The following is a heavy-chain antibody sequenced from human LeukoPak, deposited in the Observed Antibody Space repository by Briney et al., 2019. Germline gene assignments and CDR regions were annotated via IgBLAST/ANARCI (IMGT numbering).Heavy chain of an antibody. CDR1: GGSISTYY. CDR3: ARYIVSYPHDAFDI. CDR2: IYHSGST. Sequence: SETLSLTCTVSGGSISTYYWSWIRQPPGKGLEWIGYIYHSGSTNYNPSLKSRVTISVDTSKKQFSLKLSSVTAADTAFYYCARYIVSYPHDAFDIWGQGTMVTVSS. D-gene: IGHD1-26*01. V-gene: IGHV4-59*01. J-gene: IGHJ3*02.